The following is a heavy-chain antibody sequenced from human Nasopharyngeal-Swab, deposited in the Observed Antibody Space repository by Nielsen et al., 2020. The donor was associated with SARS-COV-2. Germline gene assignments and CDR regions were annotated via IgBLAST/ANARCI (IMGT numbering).Heavy chain of an antibody. CDR2: IKKDGSEK. J-gene: IGHJ3*02. Sequence: WIRQPPGKGLEWVANIKKDGSEKYYVDSVKGRFTISRDNTKNSVYLQMNSLRAEDTAGYYCVRMGDYTWNGFDIWGQGTMVTVSS. V-gene: IGHV3-7*01. CDR3: VRMGDYTWNGFDI. D-gene: IGHD1-26*01.